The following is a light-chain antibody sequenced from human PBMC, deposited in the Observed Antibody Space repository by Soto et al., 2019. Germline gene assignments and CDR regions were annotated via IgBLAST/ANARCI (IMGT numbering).Light chain of an antibody. CDR2: DAS. V-gene: IGKV3-20*01. CDR1: QSVSSSY. CDR3: QVYGSSSPG. J-gene: IGKJ3*01. Sequence: EIVLTQSPGTLSLSPGERATLSCRASQSVSSSYLAWYQLKPGQAPRLLIYDASSRATGIPDGFSGSGSGTDFTLTISRLEPEDFAVYYCQVYGSSSPGFGHGTKVDIK.